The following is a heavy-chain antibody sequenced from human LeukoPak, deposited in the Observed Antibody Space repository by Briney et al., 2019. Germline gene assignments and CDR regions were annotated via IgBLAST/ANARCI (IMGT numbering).Heavy chain of an antibody. D-gene: IGHD3-22*01. CDR1: GYTFTSYY. V-gene: IGHV1-69*05. Sequence: ASVKVSCKASGYTFTSYYMHWVRQAPGQGLEWMGGIIPIFGTANYAQKFQGRVAITTDESTSTAYMELSSLRSEDTAVYYCARDDYYDSSFDAFDIRGQGTMVTVSS. CDR3: ARDDYYDSSFDAFDI. CDR2: IIPIFGTA. J-gene: IGHJ3*02.